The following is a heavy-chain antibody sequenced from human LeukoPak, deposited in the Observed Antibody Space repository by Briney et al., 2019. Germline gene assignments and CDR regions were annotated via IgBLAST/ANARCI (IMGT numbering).Heavy chain of an antibody. V-gene: IGHV6-1*01. CDR3: ARDHGRITMVRGVIKFAYYYGMDV. CDR1: GDSVSSNSAA. Sequence: SQTLSLTCAISGDSVSSNSAAWNWIRQSPSRGLEWLGRTYYRSKWYNDYAVSVKSRITINPDTSKNQFSLQLNSVTPEDTAVYYCARDHGRITMVRGVIKFAYYYGMDVWGQGTTVTVSS. CDR2: TYYRSKWYN. J-gene: IGHJ6*02. D-gene: IGHD3-10*01.